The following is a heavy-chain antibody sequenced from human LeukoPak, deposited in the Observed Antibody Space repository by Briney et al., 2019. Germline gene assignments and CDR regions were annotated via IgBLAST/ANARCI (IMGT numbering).Heavy chain of an antibody. CDR3: ARKSRNYYYYYMDV. V-gene: IGHV4-34*01. Sequence: SETLSLTCAVYGGSFSGYYWSWIRQPPGKGLEWVGEINHSGSTNYTPSLKSRVTISVDTSKNQFSLKLSSVTAADTAVYYCARKSRNYYYYYMDVWGKGTTVTVSS. CDR1: GGSFSGYY. CDR2: INHSGST. J-gene: IGHJ6*03.